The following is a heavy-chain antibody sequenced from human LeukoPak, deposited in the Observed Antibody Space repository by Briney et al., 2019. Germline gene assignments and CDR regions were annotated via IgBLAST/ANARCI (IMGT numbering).Heavy chain of an antibody. V-gene: IGHV1-2*02. D-gene: IGHD2-21*01. CDR1: GYTFTGYY. CDR3: ARARCGGDCYSNYFDY. J-gene: IGHJ4*02. CDR2: INPNSGGT. Sequence: ASVKVSCKASGYTFTGYYMHWVRQAPGQGLEWMGWINPNSGGTNYAQKFQGRVTMTRDTSISIAYMELSRLRSDDTAVYYCARARCGGDCYSNYFDYWGQGTLVTVSS.